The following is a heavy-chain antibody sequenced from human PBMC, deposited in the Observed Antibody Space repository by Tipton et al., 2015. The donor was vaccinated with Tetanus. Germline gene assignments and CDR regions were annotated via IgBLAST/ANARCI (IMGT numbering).Heavy chain of an antibody. Sequence: SLRLSCAASGFTFSSYAMHWVRQAPGKGLEWVAVISYDGSNKYYADSVKGRFTISRDNSKNTLYLQMNSLRAEDTAVYYCARVKDYGDYGYYYGRDVWGQGTTVTVSS. D-gene: IGHD4-17*01. CDR2: ISYDGSNK. CDR3: ARVKDYGDYGYYYGRDV. CDR1: GFTFSSYA. V-gene: IGHV3-30-3*01. J-gene: IGHJ6*02.